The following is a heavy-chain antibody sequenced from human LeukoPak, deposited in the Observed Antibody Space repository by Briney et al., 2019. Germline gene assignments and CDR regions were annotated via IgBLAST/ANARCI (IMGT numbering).Heavy chain of an antibody. CDR2: INHSGST. D-gene: IGHD3-22*01. CDR3: ARTREDYYYDSSGYYYVYFFDY. J-gene: IGHJ4*02. CDR1: GGSFSGYY. V-gene: IGHV4-34*01. Sequence: SETLSLTCAVYGGSFSGYYWSWIRQPPGKGLEWIGEINHSGSTNYNPSLKSRVTISVDTSKNQFSLKLSSVTAADTAVYYCARTREDYYYDSSGYYYVYFFDYWGQGTLVTVSS.